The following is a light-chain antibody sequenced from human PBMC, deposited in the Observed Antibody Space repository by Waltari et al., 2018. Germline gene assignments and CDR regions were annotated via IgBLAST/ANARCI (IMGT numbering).Light chain of an antibody. J-gene: IGKJ4*01. CDR3: QQRSSWPLT. V-gene: IGKV3-11*01. Sequence: DIVLTQSPVTLSLSPGDRATLSCRARQRVGNSLAWYQLKPGQAPTPLIYAASTKAAGIPARFSGSGSGTDFTLTITYLAPEDFAVYYCQQRSSWPLTFGGGTTVEIK. CDR1: QRVGNS. CDR2: AAS.